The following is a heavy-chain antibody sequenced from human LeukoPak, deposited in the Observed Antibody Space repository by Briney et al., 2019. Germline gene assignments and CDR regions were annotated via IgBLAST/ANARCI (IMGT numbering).Heavy chain of an antibody. CDR2: VIPMFGTA. Sequence: ASVKVSCKASGDTFNNYGFSWVRQAPGQGLEWMGGVIPMFGTAHYAQKFQGRVTITEDTSTDTAYMELSSLRSEDTAVYYCATGATVGAITYYYYGMDVWGQGTTVTVSS. CDR3: ATGATVGAITYYYYGMDV. V-gene: IGHV1-69*06. J-gene: IGHJ6*02. CDR1: GDTFNNYG. D-gene: IGHD1-26*01.